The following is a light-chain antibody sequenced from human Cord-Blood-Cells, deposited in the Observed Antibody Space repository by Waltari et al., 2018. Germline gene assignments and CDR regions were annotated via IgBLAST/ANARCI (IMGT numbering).Light chain of an antibody. CDR2: AAS. CDR1: QSISSY. Sequence: DIQMTQSPSSLSASVGDRVTITCRASQSISSYLNWYQQNSGKAPKLLIYAASSLQSGVPSRFSGSGSGTDFTLTISSLQPEDFATYYCQQSYSTPTFGGGTKVEIK. CDR3: QQSYSTPT. J-gene: IGKJ4*01. V-gene: IGKV1-39*01.